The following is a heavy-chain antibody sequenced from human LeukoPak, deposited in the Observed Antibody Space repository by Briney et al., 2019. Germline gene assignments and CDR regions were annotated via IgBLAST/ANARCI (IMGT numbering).Heavy chain of an antibody. V-gene: IGHV3-48*03. CDR1: RFTFSSYE. D-gene: IGHD6-19*01. J-gene: IGHJ4*02. CDR3: ARRSTVAGLFAGDY. CDR2: ISSSGDTI. Sequence: TGGSLRLSCAASRFTFSSYEMNWVRQAPGKGLEWVSYISSSGDTIYYADSMKGRFTISRDNAKNSLYLQMNSLRAEDTAVYYCARRSTVAGLFAGDYWGQGTLVTVSS.